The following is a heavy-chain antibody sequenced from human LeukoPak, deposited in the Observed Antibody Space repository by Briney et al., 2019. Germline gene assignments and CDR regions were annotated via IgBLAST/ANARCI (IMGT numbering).Heavy chain of an antibody. D-gene: IGHD2-2*01. CDR3: ARRKDIVVLPASWDY. J-gene: IGHJ4*02. Sequence: KPSETLSLTCTISGYSISSGYYWGWIRQPPGKGLEWIGSIYHSGSTHYNPSLKSRVTISVDTSKNQFSLKLSSVTAADTAVYYCARRKDIVVLPASWDYWGQGTLVTVSS. CDR1: GYSISSGYY. V-gene: IGHV4-38-2*02. CDR2: IYHSGST.